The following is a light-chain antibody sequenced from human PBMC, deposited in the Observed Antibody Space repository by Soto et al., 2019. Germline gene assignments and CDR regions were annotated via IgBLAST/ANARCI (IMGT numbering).Light chain of an antibody. V-gene: IGKV1-39*01. CDR2: AAS. Sequence: DIRMTQSPSSLSASVGDRITITCRASQSISNYLNWYQHKPGKAPKLLIYAASSLQSGVPSRFSGSGSGTDFTLTISSLQPEDFATYYCQQSYDTPRTFGQGTKVEIK. J-gene: IGKJ1*01. CDR3: QQSYDTPRT. CDR1: QSISNY.